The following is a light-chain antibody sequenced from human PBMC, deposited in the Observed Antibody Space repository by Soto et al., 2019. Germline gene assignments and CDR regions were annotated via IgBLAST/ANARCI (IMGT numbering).Light chain of an antibody. Sequence: EIVLPQSPGTLSLSPGERATLSCRASQSVGSNYLAWYQQTPGQTPRLLIYGASSRATGIPDRFSGSGSGTDFTLTISTLEPEDFAVYYCLQYGDSPKWTFGQGTKVEI. J-gene: IGKJ1*01. CDR2: GAS. CDR3: LQYGDSPKWT. CDR1: QSVGSNY. V-gene: IGKV3-20*01.